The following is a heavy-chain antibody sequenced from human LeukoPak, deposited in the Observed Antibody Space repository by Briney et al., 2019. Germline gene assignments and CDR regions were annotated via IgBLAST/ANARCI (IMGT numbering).Heavy chain of an antibody. CDR1: GGSISSYY. CDR3: ARQSRYSYGPGFDF. Sequence: SETLSLTCTVSGGSISSYYWSWIRQPPGKGLEWIGYIYYSGNTNYNPSLKSRVTISVDTSKNQFSLKLSFVTAADTAVYYCARQSRYSYGPGFDFWGQGALVTVSS. CDR2: IYYSGNT. D-gene: IGHD5-18*01. V-gene: IGHV4-59*08. J-gene: IGHJ4*02.